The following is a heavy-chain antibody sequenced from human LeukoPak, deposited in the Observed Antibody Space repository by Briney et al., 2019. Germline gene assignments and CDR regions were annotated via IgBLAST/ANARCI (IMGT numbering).Heavy chain of an antibody. CDR2: ISYDGSNK. D-gene: IGHD5-24*01. J-gene: IGHJ4*02. Sequence: GGSLRLSCAASGFTFSSYGMHWVRQAPGKGLEWVAVISYDGSNKYYADSVKGRFTISRDNSKNTLNLQMSSLRAEDTAVYYCAKLAGGGSDFWGQGTLVTVSP. CDR1: GFTFSSYG. CDR3: AKLAGGGSDF. V-gene: IGHV3-30*18.